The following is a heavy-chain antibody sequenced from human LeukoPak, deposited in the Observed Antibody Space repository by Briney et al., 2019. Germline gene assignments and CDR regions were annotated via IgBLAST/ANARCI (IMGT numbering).Heavy chain of an antibody. J-gene: IGHJ4*02. D-gene: IGHD3-9*01. CDR1: GGSISSYY. V-gene: IGHV4-59*01. CDR2: IYYSGST. Sequence: SETLSLTCTVSGGSISSYYWSWIRQPPGKGLEWIGYIYYSGSTNYNPSLKSRVTISVDTSKNQFSLKLSSVTAADTAVYYCAGFDILTGYPHFDYWGQGTLVTVSS. CDR3: AGFDILTGYPHFDY.